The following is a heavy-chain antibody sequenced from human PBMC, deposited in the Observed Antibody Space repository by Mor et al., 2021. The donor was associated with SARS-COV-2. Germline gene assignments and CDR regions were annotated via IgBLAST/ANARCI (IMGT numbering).Heavy chain of an antibody. CDR2: INWNGGST. J-gene: IGHJ6*02. CDR3: ARDGYYYAMDV. V-gene: IGHV3-20*03. Sequence: VRQAPGKGLEWVSGINWNGGSTGYADSVKGRFTISRDNAKNSLYLQMNSLRAEDTALYYCARDGYYYAMDVWGQGTTVTVSS.